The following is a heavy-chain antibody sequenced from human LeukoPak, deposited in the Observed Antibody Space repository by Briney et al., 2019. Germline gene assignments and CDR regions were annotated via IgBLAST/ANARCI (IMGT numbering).Heavy chain of an antibody. J-gene: IGHJ4*02. CDR1: GYTFTSYD. CDR3: ARGGLRVRGVINPYYFDY. V-gene: IGHV1-8*01. Sequence: ASVKVSCKASGYTFTSYDINWVRQATGQGLEWMGWMNPNSGNTGYAQKFQGRVTMTRNTSISTAYMELSSLRSEDTAVYYCARGGLRVRGVINPYYFDYWGQGTLVTVSS. D-gene: IGHD3-10*01. CDR2: MNPNSGNT.